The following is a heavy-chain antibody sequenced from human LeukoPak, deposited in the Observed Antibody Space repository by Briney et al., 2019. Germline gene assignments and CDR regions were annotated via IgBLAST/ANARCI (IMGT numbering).Heavy chain of an antibody. J-gene: IGHJ4*02. CDR3: ARDGYSYGYYYHN. Sequence: SQTLSLTCTVSGGSIIGGDYYWSWLRQPPGKGLEWIGSIYSSGSTYYNPSLKSRLTISIDTSKNQFSLKMSSMTAADTAVYYCARDGYSYGYYYHNWGQGTLVTVSS. CDR2: IYSSGST. CDR1: GGSIIGGDYY. V-gene: IGHV4-30-4*01. D-gene: IGHD5-18*01.